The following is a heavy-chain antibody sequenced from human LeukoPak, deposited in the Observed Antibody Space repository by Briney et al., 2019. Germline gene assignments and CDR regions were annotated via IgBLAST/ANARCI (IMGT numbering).Heavy chain of an antibody. V-gene: IGHV4-38-2*01. J-gene: IGHJ4*02. CDR3: ARQVVVPAAMGDVDY. CDR1: GYSISSGYY. Sequence: KPSETLSLTCAISGYSISSGYYWGWIRQPQGKGLVWIGSIYYSGSTYYNPSLKSRVTLSVDTSKNQFSLKLSSVTAADTAVYYCARQVVVPAAMGDVDYWGQGTLVTVSS. D-gene: IGHD2-2*01. CDR2: IYYSGST.